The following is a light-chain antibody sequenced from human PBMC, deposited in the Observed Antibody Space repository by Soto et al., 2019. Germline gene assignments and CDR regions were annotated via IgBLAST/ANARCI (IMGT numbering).Light chain of an antibody. CDR2: DAF. CDR3: QQSYITLIT. Sequence: DIQLTQTPSTLSASIGDRVTITCRASQSLSGWLAWYQQTPGKAPKLLISDAFRLESGVPSRFRGSGSGTEFTLTICSLQPEDFATYYCQQSYITLITSGQGTRLEIK. V-gene: IGKV1-5*01. CDR1: QSLSGW. J-gene: IGKJ5*01.